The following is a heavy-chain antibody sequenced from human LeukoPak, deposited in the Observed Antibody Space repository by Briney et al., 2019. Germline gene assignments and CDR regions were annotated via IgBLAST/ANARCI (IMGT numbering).Heavy chain of an antibody. D-gene: IGHD3-22*01. Sequence: GGSLRLSCAASGFTVSSNYMSWVRQAPGKGLEWASVIYSGGSTYYADSVKGRFTISRDNSKNTLFLQMNSLRPEDTAVYYCARERITMISEAFDIWGQGTMVTVSS. V-gene: IGHV3-66*01. J-gene: IGHJ3*02. CDR2: IYSGGST. CDR3: ARERITMISEAFDI. CDR1: GFTVSSNY.